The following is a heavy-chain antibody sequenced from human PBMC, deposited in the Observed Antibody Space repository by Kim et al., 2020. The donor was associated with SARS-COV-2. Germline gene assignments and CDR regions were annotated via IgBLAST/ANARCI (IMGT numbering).Heavy chain of an antibody. CDR2: ISYDGSNK. D-gene: IGHD1-26*01. J-gene: IGHJ4*02. V-gene: IGHV3-30*18. CDR3: AKDRGSYYQYYFDY. Sequence: GGSLRLSCAASGFTFSSYGMHWVRQAPGKGLEWVAVISYDGSNKYYADSVKGRFTISRDNSKNTLYLQMNSLRAEDTAVYYCAKDRGSYYQYYFDYWGQGTLVTVSS. CDR1: GFTFSSYG.